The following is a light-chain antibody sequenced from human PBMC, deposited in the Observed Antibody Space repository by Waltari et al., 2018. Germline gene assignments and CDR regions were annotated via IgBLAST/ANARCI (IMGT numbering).Light chain of an antibody. CDR1: QSVSSSY. J-gene: IGKJ4*01. Sequence: IVLTQSPGTLSLSPGERANLSCRASQSVSSSYLAWYQQKPGQAPRLLIYGASSRATGIPDRFSGSGSVTDFTLTISRLEPEDFAVYYCQQYGSSPPLTFGGGTKVEIK. CDR2: GAS. V-gene: IGKV3-20*01. CDR3: QQYGSSPPLT.